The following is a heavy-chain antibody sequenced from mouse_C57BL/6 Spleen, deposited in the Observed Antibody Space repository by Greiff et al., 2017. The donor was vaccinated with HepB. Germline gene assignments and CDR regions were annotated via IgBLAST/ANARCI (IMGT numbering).Heavy chain of an antibody. D-gene: IGHD1-1*01. Sequence: QVQLQQPGAELVMPGASVKLSCKASGYTFTSYWMHWVKQRPGQGLEWIGEIDPSDSYTNYNQKFKGKSTSTVDKSSSTAYMQLSSLTSEDSAVYYCARWSDYGSSYWYFDVWGTGTTVTVSS. CDR2: IDPSDSYT. CDR3: ARWSDYGSSYWYFDV. CDR1: GYTFTSYW. V-gene: IGHV1-69*01. J-gene: IGHJ1*03.